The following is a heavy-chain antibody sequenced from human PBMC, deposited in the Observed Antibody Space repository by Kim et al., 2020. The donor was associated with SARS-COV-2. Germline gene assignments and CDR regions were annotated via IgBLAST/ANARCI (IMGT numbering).Heavy chain of an antibody. Sequence: SVKVSCEASGFTFSNSAVQWVRQVRGQRLEWLGWIVVASDNTNYADKFQGRLIFTRDMSTDTAYMELHSLTSEDTAVYYCATDLNYHYSGFSQFDNWGQ. V-gene: IGHV1-58*01. CDR3: ATDLNYHYSGFSQFDN. J-gene: IGHJ4*02. D-gene: IGHD3-16*01. CDR2: IVVASDNT. CDR1: GFTFSNSA.